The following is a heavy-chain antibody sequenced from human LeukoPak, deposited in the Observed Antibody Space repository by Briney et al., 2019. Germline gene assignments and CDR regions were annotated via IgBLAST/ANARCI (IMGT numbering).Heavy chain of an antibody. Sequence: ASVKVSCKASGYTFTSYGISWVRQAPGQGLEWMGWISAYNGNTNYAQKLQGRVTMTTDTSTSTAYMELRSLRSDDTAVYYCARDTYCTNGVCSHYDAFDIWGQGTMVTVSS. CDR3: ARDTYCTNGVCSHYDAFDI. CDR1: GYTFTSYG. V-gene: IGHV1-18*01. D-gene: IGHD2-8*01. J-gene: IGHJ3*02. CDR2: ISAYNGNT.